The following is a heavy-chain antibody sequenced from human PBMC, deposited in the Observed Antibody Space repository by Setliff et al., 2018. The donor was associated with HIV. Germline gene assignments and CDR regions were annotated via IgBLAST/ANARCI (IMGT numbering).Heavy chain of an antibody. J-gene: IGHJ5*02. CDR3: ARDFGGYCSSMSCPGLFDP. D-gene: IGHD2-2*01. V-gene: IGHV1-69*05. CDR1: GYSFTNHY. CDR2: IIPISGTV. Sequence: SVKVSCKSSGYSFTNHYMHWVRQAPGQGLEWMGGIIPISGTVNYAQKFWGRVTITTHESTSTAYMELSSLRSEDTAVYYCARDFGGYCSSMSCPGLFDPWGQGTLVTVSS.